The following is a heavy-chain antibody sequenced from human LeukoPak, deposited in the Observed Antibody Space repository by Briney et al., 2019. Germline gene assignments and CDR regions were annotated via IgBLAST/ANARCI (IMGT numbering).Heavy chain of an antibody. CDR3: ARGSGGSGYYYDY. Sequence: SETLSLTCAVYGGSFCGYYWSWIRQPPGRGLEWIGEINHSGSTNYNPSLKSRVTISVDTSKNQFSLKLSSVTAADTAVYYCARGSGGSGYYYDYWGQGTLVTVSS. CDR1: GGSFCGYY. V-gene: IGHV4-34*01. J-gene: IGHJ4*02. CDR2: INHSGST. D-gene: IGHD3-22*01.